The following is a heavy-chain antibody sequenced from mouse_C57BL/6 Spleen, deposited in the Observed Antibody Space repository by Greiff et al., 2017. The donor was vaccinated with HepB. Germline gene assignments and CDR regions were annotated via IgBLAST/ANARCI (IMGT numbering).Heavy chain of an antibody. J-gene: IGHJ3*01. CDR3: ARGQIYDYGGFAY. CDR2: IDPSDRYT. D-gene: IGHD2-4*01. CDR1: GYTFTSYW. Sequence: QVQLQQPGAELVMPGASVKLSCKASGYTFTSYWMHWVKQRPGQGLEWIGEIDPSDRYTNYNQKFKGKSTLHVDKSYSTAYMQLSSLTSEDSAVYYGARGQIYDYGGFAYWGQGTLVTVAA. V-gene: IGHV1-69*01.